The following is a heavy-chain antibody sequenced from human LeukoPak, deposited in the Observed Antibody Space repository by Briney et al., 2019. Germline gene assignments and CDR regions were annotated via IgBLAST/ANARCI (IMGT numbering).Heavy chain of an antibody. V-gene: IGHV1-69*13. CDR1: GGTFSSYA. D-gene: IGHD6-13*01. CDR2: IIPIFGTA. J-gene: IGHJ5*02. CDR3: ARDRNQYSSRLRWFDP. Sequence: GASVKVSCKASGGTFSSYAISWVRQAPGQGLEWMGGIIPIFGTANYAQKFQGRVTITADESTSTAYMELSSLRSEDTAVYYCARDRNQYSSRLRWFDPGAREPWSPSPQ.